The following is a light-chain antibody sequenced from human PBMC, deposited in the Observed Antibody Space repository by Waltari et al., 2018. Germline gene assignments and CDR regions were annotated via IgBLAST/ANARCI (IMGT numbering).Light chain of an antibody. Sequence: EIVLTQSPATLSLSPGESATLSCRASQSVSNYLAWYQQKPGQAPRLLIYDASNRATGIPARFSGSGSGTDFTLTISSLEPEDFAVYYCQQRSNWPPLTFGGGTKVEMK. CDR2: DAS. J-gene: IGKJ4*01. CDR1: QSVSNY. V-gene: IGKV3-11*01. CDR3: QQRSNWPPLT.